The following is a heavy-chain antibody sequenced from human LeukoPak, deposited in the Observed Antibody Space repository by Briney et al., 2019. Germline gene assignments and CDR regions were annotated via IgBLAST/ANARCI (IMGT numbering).Heavy chain of an antibody. CDR1: GFTFSSFF. CDR3: ARRGNALNALDY. Sequence: GGSLRLSCAASGFTFSSFFMHWVRRAPGKGLESVSAVSSNGDSTYYANSVKGRFTISRDNSKNTVYLQMGSLRPEDMAVYYCARRGNALNALDYWGQGTLVTVSS. CDR2: VSSNGDST. V-gene: IGHV3-64*01. J-gene: IGHJ4*02. D-gene: IGHD1-1*01.